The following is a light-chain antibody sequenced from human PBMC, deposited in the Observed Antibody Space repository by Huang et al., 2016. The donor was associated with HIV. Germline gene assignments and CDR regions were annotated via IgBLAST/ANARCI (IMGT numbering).Light chain of an antibody. V-gene: IGKV1-39*01. Sequence: DIQMTQSPSSLSASVGDRVTITCRASKSIAKFLNWYQQKPGKAPKLLIFAASSLQSGVPSTFSGSGSGTDFTLTISSLQPEDFATYYCQQSYSAPITFGPGTKLDVK. CDR1: KSIAKF. CDR3: QQSYSAPIT. CDR2: AAS. J-gene: IGKJ3*01.